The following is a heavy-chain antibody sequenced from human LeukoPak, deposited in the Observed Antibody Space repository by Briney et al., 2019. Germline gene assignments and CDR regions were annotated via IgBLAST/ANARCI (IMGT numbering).Heavy chain of an antibody. V-gene: IGHV3-48*04. D-gene: IGHD2-21*02. Sequence: GGSLRLSCAASGFTFSSFSMNWVRQAPGKGLEWVSYISSSSNTIYYADSVKGRFTISRDNAKNSLYLQMNSLRAEDTAVYYCASMSTFCGGDCYFFDYWGQGTLVTVSS. CDR2: ISSSSNTI. J-gene: IGHJ4*02. CDR1: GFTFSSFS. CDR3: ASMSTFCGGDCYFFDY.